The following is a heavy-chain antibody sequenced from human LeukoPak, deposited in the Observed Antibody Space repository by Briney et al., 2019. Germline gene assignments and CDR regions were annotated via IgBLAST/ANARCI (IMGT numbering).Heavy chain of an antibody. J-gene: IGHJ6*03. Sequence: SETLCLTCTVSGGSISSYYWSWIRQPAGKGLEWIGRIYTSGSTNYNPSLKSRVTMSVDTSKNQFSLKLSSVTAADTAVYYCARDQPEGLVHYYYYYMDVWGKGTTVTVSS. CDR2: IYTSGST. CDR3: ARDQPEGLVHYYYYYMDV. V-gene: IGHV4-4*07. CDR1: GGSISSYY. D-gene: IGHD3-3*01.